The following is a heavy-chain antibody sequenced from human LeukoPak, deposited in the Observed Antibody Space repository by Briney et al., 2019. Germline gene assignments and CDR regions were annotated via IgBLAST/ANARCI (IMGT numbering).Heavy chain of an antibody. CDR1: GFTSSSYS. V-gene: IGHV3-21*01. D-gene: IGHD2-21*02. CDR2: ISSSSSYI. Sequence: GGSLRLSCAAPGFTSSSYSMNWVRQAPGKGLEWVSSISSSSSYIYYADSVKGRFTISRDNAKNSLYLQMNSLRAEDTAVYYCARDTVVTAIRPHYFDYWGQGTLVTVSP. J-gene: IGHJ4*02. CDR3: ARDTVVTAIRPHYFDY.